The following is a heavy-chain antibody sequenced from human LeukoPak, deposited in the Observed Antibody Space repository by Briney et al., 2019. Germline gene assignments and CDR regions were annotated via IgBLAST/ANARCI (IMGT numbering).Heavy chain of an antibody. CDR2: IYYSGST. J-gene: IGHJ5*02. CDR1: GGPISSYY. D-gene: IGHD2-15*01. Sequence: SETLSLTCTVSGGPISSYYWSWIRQHPGKGLEWIGYIYYSGSTYYNPSLKSRVTISVDTSKNQFSLKLSSVTAADTAVYYCARDLPNSYSVDCSGGSCYSASGWFDPWGQGSLVTVSS. V-gene: IGHV4-59*06. CDR3: ARDLPNSYSVDCSGGSCYSASGWFDP.